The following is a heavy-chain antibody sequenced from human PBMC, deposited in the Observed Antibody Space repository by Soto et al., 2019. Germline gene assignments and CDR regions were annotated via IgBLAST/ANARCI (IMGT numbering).Heavy chain of an antibody. CDR1: GFTFSIND. Sequence: PGGSLRLCCAASGFTFSINDMHWVRQAPGRGLEWVAAISNDGNNKYYADSVKGRFTLSRDNSKNMVYLQMDSLRVEDTAVYFCAKDHQTYNWDYLFDSWGPGTLVTVSS. CDR3: AKDHQTYNWDYLFDS. V-gene: IGHV3-30*18. D-gene: IGHD1-7*01. J-gene: IGHJ4*02. CDR2: ISNDGNNK.